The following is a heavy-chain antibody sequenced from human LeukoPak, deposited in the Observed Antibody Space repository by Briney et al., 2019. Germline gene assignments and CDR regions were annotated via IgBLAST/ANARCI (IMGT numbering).Heavy chain of an antibody. CDR2: ISSSSDYI. Sequence: GGSLRLSCAASGFTFSSYAMNWVRQAPGKGLEWVSSISSSSDYIYYADSMKGRFTISRDNAKNSLYLQMNRLSVEDTAVYYCARGGSSGWYVDVWGKGTTVTVSS. CDR3: ARGGSSGWYVDV. J-gene: IGHJ6*04. V-gene: IGHV3-21*01. CDR1: GFTFSSYA. D-gene: IGHD6-19*01.